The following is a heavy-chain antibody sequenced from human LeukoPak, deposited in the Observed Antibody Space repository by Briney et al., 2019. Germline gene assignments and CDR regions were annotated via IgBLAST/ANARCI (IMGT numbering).Heavy chain of an antibody. V-gene: IGHV1-69*06. Sequence: SVKVSCKASGGTFSSYAISWVGQAPGQVLEWMGGIIPIFGTANYAQKFQGRVTITADKSTSTAYMELSSLRSEDTAVYYCAREERYCSGGSCYFGYWGQGTLVTVSS. CDR2: IIPIFGTA. CDR3: AREERYCSGGSCYFGY. J-gene: IGHJ4*02. D-gene: IGHD2-15*01. CDR1: GGTFSSYA.